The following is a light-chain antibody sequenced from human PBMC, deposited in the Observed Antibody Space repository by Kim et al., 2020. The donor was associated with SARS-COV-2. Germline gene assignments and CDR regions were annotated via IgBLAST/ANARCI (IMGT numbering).Light chain of an antibody. Sequence: QSALTQPPSASGSPGQSVTISCTGTSSDVGGYNYVSWYQQHPGQAPKLMIYEVSKRPSGVPDRFSGSKSGNTASLTVSGLQAEDEADYYCSSYAGSNRGVFGGGTQLT. J-gene: IGLJ3*02. CDR3: SSYAGSNRGV. CDR2: EVS. V-gene: IGLV2-8*01. CDR1: SSDVGGYNY.